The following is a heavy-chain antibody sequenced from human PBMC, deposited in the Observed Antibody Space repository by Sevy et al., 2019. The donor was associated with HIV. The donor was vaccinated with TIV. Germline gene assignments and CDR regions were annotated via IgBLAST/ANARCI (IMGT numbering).Heavy chain of an antibody. V-gene: IGHV3-48*03. CDR1: GFSFSSYE. Sequence: GGSLRLSCAASGFSFSSYEMNWVRQAPGKGLEWVSYISYSGTTISYSDSVRGRFTISRDNARNLLYLQMNSLRAQDTAVYFCARDLPPSATTVPHFDCWGQGTLVTVSS. CDR3: ARDLPPSATTVPHFDC. CDR2: ISYSGTTI. J-gene: IGHJ4*02. D-gene: IGHD4-17*01.